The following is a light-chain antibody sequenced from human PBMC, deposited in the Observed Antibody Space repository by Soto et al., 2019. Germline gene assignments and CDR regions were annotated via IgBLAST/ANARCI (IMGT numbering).Light chain of an antibody. CDR1: QSISSW. CDR3: LQYNSYPYT. CDR2: MAS. J-gene: IGKJ2*01. Sequence: DIQMTQSPSTLSASVGDRVAITCRASQSISSWLAWYQQKPGKAPKLLIYMASSLESGVPSRFSGSGSGTEFPLTISILQPDDFAAYHRLQYNSYPYTLVQGTKLEIK. V-gene: IGKV1-5*03.